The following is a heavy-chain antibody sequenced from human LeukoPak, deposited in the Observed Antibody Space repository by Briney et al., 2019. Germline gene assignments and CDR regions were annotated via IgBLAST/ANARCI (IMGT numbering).Heavy chain of an antibody. J-gene: IGHJ4*02. V-gene: IGHV3-21*01. CDR3: ARDPWGSSSY. CDR2: ISSSSTYI. Sequence: GGSLRLSCAASGFPFSGYSMSWVRQAPGKGLEWVSSISSSSTYIYYADSVKGRFTISRDNAKNSLYLQMNSLRPEDTAVYYCARDPWGSSSYWGQGILVTVSS. D-gene: IGHD6-6*01. CDR1: GFPFSGYS.